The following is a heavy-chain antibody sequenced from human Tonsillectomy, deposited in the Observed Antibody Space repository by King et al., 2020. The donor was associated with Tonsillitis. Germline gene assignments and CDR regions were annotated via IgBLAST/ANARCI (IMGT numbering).Heavy chain of an antibody. V-gene: IGHV3-74*01. Sequence: VQLVESGGGLVQPGGSLRLSCATSGFTFSSYWMHWVRQAPGKGLVWVSRIDSDVGGTPYADSVKGRFTISRDNAKNTLYLQMNSLRVEDTAVYYCARDGDGPITFDYWGQGTLVTVSS. J-gene: IGHJ4*02. CDR1: GFTFSSYW. CDR2: IDSDVGGT. D-gene: IGHD3-3*01. CDR3: ARDGDGPITFDY.